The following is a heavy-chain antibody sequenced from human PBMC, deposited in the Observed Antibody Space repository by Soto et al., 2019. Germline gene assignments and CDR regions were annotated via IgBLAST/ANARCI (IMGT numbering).Heavy chain of an antibody. J-gene: IGHJ4*02. D-gene: IGHD3-10*01. V-gene: IGHV4-59*01. Sequence: PETLSLTCTVSGGSISSYYWSWIRQPPGKGLEWFGYIYYSGSTNYNPSLKSRVTISVDTSKNQFSRRLSFVTAADTAVYYCARVPLMNYGSHTSFDVCVQGTLVNV. CDR1: GGSISSYY. CDR2: IYYSGST. CDR3: ARVPLMNYGSHTSFDV.